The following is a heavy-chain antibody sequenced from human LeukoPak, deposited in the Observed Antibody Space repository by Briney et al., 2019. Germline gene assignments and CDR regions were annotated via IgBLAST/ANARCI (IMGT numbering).Heavy chain of an antibody. CDR3: ARRRAGNFDY. Sequence: PSETLSLTCTVSGGSISTYYWSWIRQPPGKGLEWIGYIYYSGSTNYNPSLKSRVTILVDTSKNQFSLKLSSVAAADTAVYYCARRRAGNFDYWGQGTLVTVSS. V-gene: IGHV4-59*08. CDR2: IYYSGST. J-gene: IGHJ4*02. CDR1: GGSISTYY. D-gene: IGHD6-19*01.